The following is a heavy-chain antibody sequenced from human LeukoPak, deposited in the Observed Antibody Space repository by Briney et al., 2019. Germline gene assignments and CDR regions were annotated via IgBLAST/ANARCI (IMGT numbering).Heavy chain of an antibody. Sequence: GASVKVSCKASGYTFTGYYIHWVRQAPGQGVEWMGWINPNSGGTKYAQKFQGRVTVTRDTSISTSSMELSRLKSDDTAVYYCARSDYYDSSGYYYALDYWGQGTLVTVSS. V-gene: IGHV1-2*02. D-gene: IGHD3-22*01. CDR2: INPNSGGT. CDR1: GYTFTGYY. CDR3: ARSDYYDSSGYYYALDY. J-gene: IGHJ4*02.